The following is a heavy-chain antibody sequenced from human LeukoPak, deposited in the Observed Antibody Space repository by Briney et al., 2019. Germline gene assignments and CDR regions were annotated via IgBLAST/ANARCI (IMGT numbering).Heavy chain of an antibody. CDR1: GFTFSSYW. J-gene: IGHJ6*02. CDR3: ARAGSGSYYYYYGMDV. V-gene: IGHV3-7*01. Sequence: GGSLRLSCAASGFTFSSYWMSWVRQAPGKGLEWVANIKQDGSEKYYVDSVKGRFTISRDNAKNSLYLQMNSLRAEDTAVYYCARAGSGSYYYYYGMDVWGQGITVTVSS. CDR2: IKQDGSEK. D-gene: IGHD1-26*01.